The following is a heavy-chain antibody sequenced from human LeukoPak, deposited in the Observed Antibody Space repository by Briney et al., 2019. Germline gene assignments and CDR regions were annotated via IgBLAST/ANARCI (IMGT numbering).Heavy chain of an antibody. Sequence: PGGSLKLSCAASGFTFSSYGMHWVRQAPGKGLEWVAFIRYDGSNKYYADSVKGRFTISRDNLKNTLYLQMNSLRAEDTAVYYCAKASFGVAPNWFDPWGQGTLVTVSS. CDR3: AKASFGVAPNWFDP. J-gene: IGHJ5*02. CDR1: GFTFSSYG. CDR2: IRYDGSNK. D-gene: IGHD3-3*01. V-gene: IGHV3-30*02.